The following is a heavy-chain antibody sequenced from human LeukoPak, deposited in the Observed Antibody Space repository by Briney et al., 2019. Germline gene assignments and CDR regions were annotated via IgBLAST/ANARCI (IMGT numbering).Heavy chain of an antibody. CDR3: ARDWGTTGTTGWLFDY. CDR2: ISYDGSNK. CDR1: GFTFSNYG. V-gene: IGHV3-30*03. D-gene: IGHD1-1*01. Sequence: PGGSLRLSWATSGFTFSNYGMHWVRPAPGKGRGWVVVISYDGSNKYYADSVKGRFTISRDNSKNTLYLQMNSLRPEDAAVYYCARDWGTTGTTGWLFDYWGQGTLVTVSS. J-gene: IGHJ4*02.